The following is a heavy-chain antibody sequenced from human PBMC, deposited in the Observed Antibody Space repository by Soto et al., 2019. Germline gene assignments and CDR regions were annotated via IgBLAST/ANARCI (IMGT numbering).Heavy chain of an antibody. Sequence: QVQLVQSGAEVKKPGSSVKVSCKASGGTFSSYAFSWVRQAPGQGLEWMGGIIPMFGTANYAQRFQGRVTITTDESAGTAYMALSSLKPEDTAMYYCARGGYGDYEKLFDYWGQEPWITVSS. D-gene: IGHD4-17*01. J-gene: IGHJ4*01. V-gene: IGHV1-69*01. CDR3: ARGGYGDYEKLFDY. CDR2: IIPMFGTA. CDR1: GGTFSSYA.